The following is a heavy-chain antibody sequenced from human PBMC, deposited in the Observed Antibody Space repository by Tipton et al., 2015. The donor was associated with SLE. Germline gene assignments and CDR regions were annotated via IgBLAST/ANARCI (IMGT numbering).Heavy chain of an antibody. Sequence: TLSLTCTVSGASIISRSYYWGWIRQPPGKGREWIGTIYYSGNTDYSPSLESRVTISGDTSKNQFSLKLTSMTAADTAVYYCASFMTTFGGVPFFDYWGQGILVAVSS. J-gene: IGHJ4*02. CDR3: ASFMTTFGGVPFFDY. CDR2: IYYSGNT. V-gene: IGHV4-39*01. CDR1: GASIISRSYY. D-gene: IGHD3-16*01.